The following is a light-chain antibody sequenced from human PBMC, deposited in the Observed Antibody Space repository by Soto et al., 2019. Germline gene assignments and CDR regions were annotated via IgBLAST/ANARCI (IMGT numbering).Light chain of an antibody. V-gene: IGKV3-15*01. Sequence: EIVMTQSPATLSVSPGETATLSCRASQSVSNNVAWYQQKPGQAPRLLILGASTRATGIPARFSGSGSGTELTITISSLQSEDVEVYYCQQYNNWPQTFGQGTKVDIK. CDR3: QQYNNWPQT. J-gene: IGKJ1*01. CDR2: GAS. CDR1: QSVSNN.